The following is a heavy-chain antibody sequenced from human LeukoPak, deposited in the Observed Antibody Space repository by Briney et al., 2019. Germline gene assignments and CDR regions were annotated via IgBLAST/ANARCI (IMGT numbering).Heavy chain of an antibody. V-gene: IGHV4-38-2*02. D-gene: IGHD5-18*01. CDR1: DHSIIDSFY. J-gene: IGHJ4*02. Sequence: SETLSLTCTVSDHSIIDSFYWGWIRQPPGKGLEWIGSIYHTGSTYYNPSLKSRVTISVDTSKNQFSLKLNSVTAADTAVYYCARDRGHVDTAMVTDYWGQGTLVTVS. CDR2: IYHTGST. CDR3: ARDRGHVDTAMVTDY.